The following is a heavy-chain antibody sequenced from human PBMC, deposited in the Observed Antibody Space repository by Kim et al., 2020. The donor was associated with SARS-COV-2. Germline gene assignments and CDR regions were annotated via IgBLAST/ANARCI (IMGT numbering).Heavy chain of an antibody. D-gene: IGHD5-12*01. J-gene: IGHJ6*02. Sequence: GGFLRLSCAASGFTFDDYAMHWVRQAPGKGLEWVSLISGDGGSTYYADSVKGRFTISRDNSKNSLYLQMNSLRTEDTALYYCAKAHQSPGRWLQFMQSDYYYYGMDVWGQGTTVTVSS. CDR1: GFTFDDYA. CDR3: AKAHQSPGRWLQFMQSDYYYYGMDV. V-gene: IGHV3-43*02. CDR2: ISGDGGST.